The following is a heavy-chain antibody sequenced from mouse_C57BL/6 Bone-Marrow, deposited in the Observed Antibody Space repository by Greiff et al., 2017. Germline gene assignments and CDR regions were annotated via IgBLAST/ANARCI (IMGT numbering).Heavy chain of an antibody. CDR2: ISDGGSYT. CDR3: ARALGRGY. J-gene: IGHJ2*01. CDR1: GFTFSSYA. Sequence: EVQLVESGGGLVKPGGSLKLSCAASGFTFSSYAMSWVRQTPEKRLEWVATISDGGSYTYYPDNVKGRFTISRDNAKNNLYLQMSHLKSEDTAMYYCARALGRGYWGQGTTLTVSS. V-gene: IGHV5-4*01. D-gene: IGHD4-1*01.